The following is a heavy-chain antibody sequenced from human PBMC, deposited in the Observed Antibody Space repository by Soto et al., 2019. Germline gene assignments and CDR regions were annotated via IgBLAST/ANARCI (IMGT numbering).Heavy chain of an antibody. CDR2: ISYSGST. Sequence: PSETLSLTCTVSGGSISSGGYYWSWIRQHPGTGLEWIGHISYSGSTYYNTSLKSRVTISVDTSKNQFSLKLSSVTAADTAVYYCARARDGYNAFDYWGQGTLVTVSS. CDR1: GGSISSGGYY. D-gene: IGHD5-12*01. V-gene: IGHV4-31*03. J-gene: IGHJ4*02. CDR3: ARARDGYNAFDY.